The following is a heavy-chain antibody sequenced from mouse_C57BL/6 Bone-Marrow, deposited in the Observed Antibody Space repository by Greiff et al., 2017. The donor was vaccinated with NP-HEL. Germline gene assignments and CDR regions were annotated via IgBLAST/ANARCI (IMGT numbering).Heavy chain of an antibody. CDR3: TSITTVVADY. J-gene: IGHJ2*01. Sequence: DVQLQESGGGLVQPGGSMKLSCSASGFTFSDAWMDWVRQSPEKGLEWVAEIRNKANNHATYYAESVKGRFTISRDDSKSSVYLQMNSLRAEDTGIYYCTSITTVVADYWGQGTTLTVSS. V-gene: IGHV6-6*01. CDR2: IRNKANNHAT. CDR1: GFTFSDAW. D-gene: IGHD1-1*01.